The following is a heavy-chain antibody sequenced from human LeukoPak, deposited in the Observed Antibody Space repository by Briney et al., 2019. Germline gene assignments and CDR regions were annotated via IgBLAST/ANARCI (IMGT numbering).Heavy chain of an antibody. Sequence: GGSLRLSCAASGFTFSSYPMTWVRQAPGKGLEWVSGISSSGGITHYADSVKGRFTISRDNSKNTLYLQMNSLRAEDTAVYYCAKGISYQLLFNWFDPWGQGTLVTVSS. D-gene: IGHD2-2*01. J-gene: IGHJ5*02. V-gene: IGHV3-23*01. CDR2: ISSSGGIT. CDR1: GFTFSSYP. CDR3: AKGISYQLLFNWFDP.